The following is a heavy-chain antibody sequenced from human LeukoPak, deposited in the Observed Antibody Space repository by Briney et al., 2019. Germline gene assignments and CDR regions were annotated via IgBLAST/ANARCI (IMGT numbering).Heavy chain of an antibody. Sequence: PGGSLRLSCAASGFAFSMYWMHWVRHGPGEGLVWVSRINPDGSSTTYADSVKGRFAISRDNAKNTLYLQMNSLRAEDTAVYYCARDQIGAWELGFDYWGQGTLVTVSS. CDR2: INPDGSST. D-gene: IGHD1-26*01. V-gene: IGHV3-74*01. CDR1: GFAFSMYW. J-gene: IGHJ4*02. CDR3: ARDQIGAWELGFDY.